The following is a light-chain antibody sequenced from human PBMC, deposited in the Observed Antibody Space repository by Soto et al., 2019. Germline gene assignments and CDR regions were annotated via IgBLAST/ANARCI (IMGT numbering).Light chain of an antibody. V-gene: IGKV1-5*03. CDR2: TPS. CDR3: QQYNSYSRGT. Sequence: DIQMTQSPSTLSASVGDRVTIACRASQNIKNWLAWYQQKPGQVPKLLVYTPSSLESGVPSRFSGSGSGTEFTLTISSLQPDDFATYYCQQYNSYSRGTFGQGNKVEIK. CDR1: QNIKNW. J-gene: IGKJ1*01.